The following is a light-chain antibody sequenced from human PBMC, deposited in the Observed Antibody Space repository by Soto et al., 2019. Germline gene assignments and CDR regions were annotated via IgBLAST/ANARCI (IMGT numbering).Light chain of an antibody. V-gene: IGLV2-14*01. CDR1: SSDVGRYDY. CDR3: SSYSISTAYL. Sequence: ALTQPASVSGSPGQSITIPCTGTSSDVGRYDYVSWYQLHPGKAPKLMVFEVSNRPSGVSYRFSGSKSGNTASLTISGLQADDEADYFCSSYSISTAYLFGTGTKVTVL. CDR2: EVS. J-gene: IGLJ1*01.